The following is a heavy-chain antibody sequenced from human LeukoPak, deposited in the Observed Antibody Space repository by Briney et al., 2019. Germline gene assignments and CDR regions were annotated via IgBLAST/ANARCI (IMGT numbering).Heavy chain of an antibody. CDR1: GGSISSSSYY. D-gene: IGHD3-22*01. Sequence: LGTLSLTCTVSGGSISSSSYYWGWIRQPPGKGLEWIGSIYYSGSTYYNPSLKSRVTISVDTSKNQFSLKLSSVTAADTAVYYCARHGDYYDSSGFDYWGQGTLVTVSS. CDR3: ARHGDYYDSSGFDY. V-gene: IGHV4-39*01. J-gene: IGHJ4*02. CDR2: IYYSGST.